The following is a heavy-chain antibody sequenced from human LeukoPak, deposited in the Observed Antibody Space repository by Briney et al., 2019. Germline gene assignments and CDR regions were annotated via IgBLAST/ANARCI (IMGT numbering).Heavy chain of an antibody. D-gene: IGHD2-8*01. CDR3: AKMVREFYTISYYFDY. CDR2: VNGSGSGS. CDR1: GFTFSSYA. V-gene: IGHV3-23*01. Sequence: GGSLRLSCAVSGFTFSSYAMNWVRPAPGKGRTWVSGVNGSGSGSYYADSVKGRFPISSDNPKNTLYLQMNSLRAEDTAVYYCAKMVREFYTISYYFDYWGQGTLVTVS. J-gene: IGHJ4*02.